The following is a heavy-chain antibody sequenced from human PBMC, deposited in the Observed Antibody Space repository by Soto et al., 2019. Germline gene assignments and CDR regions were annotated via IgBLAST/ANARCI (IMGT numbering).Heavy chain of an antibody. CDR3: ARDLELYYDYVWGTEGAFDI. J-gene: IGHJ3*02. Sequence: GGSLRLSCAASGFTFSSYSMNWVRQAPGKGLEWVSYISSSSSTIYYADSVKGRFTISRDNAKNSLYLQMNSLRDEDTAVYYCARDLELYYDYVWGTEGAFDIWGQGTMVTVSS. CDR1: GFTFSSYS. V-gene: IGHV3-48*02. D-gene: IGHD3-16*01. CDR2: ISSSSSTI.